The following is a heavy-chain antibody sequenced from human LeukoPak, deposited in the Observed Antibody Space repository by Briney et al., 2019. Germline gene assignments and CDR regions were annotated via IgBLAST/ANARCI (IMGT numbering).Heavy chain of an antibody. CDR2: INHSGST. V-gene: IGHV4-34*01. CDR3: ARGRKDFDY. J-gene: IGHJ4*02. CDR1: GGSFSGYY. Sequence: SETLSLTCAVYGGSFSGYYWSWIRQPPGKGLEWIGEINHSGSTNYNPALKSRVTISVDTSKNQFSLKLSSVTAADTAVYYCARGRKDFDYWGQGTLVTVSS.